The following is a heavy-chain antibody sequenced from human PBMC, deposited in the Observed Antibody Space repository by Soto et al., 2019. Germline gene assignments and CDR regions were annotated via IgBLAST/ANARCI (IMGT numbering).Heavy chain of an antibody. CDR3: GRQPGHCGSTTCFGYYSVDV. CDR1: GGSISSGGYY. J-gene: IGHJ6*02. D-gene: IGHD2-2*01. V-gene: IGHV4-39*01. Sequence: SETLSLTCTVSGGSISSGGYYWSWIRQHPGKGLEWIGSIYYSGSTYYNPSLEGRVAISADTPNNQLSLRLSSVTAADTAVYYCGRQPGHCGSTTCFGYYSVDVWGQGTTVTVSS. CDR2: IYYSGST.